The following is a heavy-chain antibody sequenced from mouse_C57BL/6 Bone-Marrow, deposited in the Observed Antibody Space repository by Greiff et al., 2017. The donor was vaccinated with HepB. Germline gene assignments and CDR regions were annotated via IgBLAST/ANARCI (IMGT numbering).Heavy chain of an antibody. CDR2: IHPNSGST. D-gene: IGHD1-1*01. CDR3: ARRITTVVAFDY. V-gene: IGHV1-64*01. Sequence: VQLQQPGAELVKPGASVKLSCKASGYTFTSYWMHWVKQRPGQGLEWIGMIHPNSGSTNYNEKFKSKATLTVDKSSSTAYMQLSSLTSEDSAVYYFARRITTVVAFDYWGQGTTLTVSS. J-gene: IGHJ2*01. CDR1: GYTFTSYW.